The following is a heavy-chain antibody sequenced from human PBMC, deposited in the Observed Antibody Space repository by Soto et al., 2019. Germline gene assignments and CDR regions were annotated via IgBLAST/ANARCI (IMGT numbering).Heavy chain of an antibody. Sequence: QVQLVQSGAEVKKPGSSVKVSCKASGGTFSSYTISWVRQAPGQGLEWMGRIIPILGIANYAQKFQGRVTITADKSTSTADMELSSLRSEDTAVYYCARDCSSITVGWFDPWGQGTLVTVSS. CDR3: ARDCSSITVGWFDP. CDR1: GGTFSSYT. J-gene: IGHJ5*01. CDR2: IIPILGIA. V-gene: IGHV1-69*08. D-gene: IGHD2-2*01.